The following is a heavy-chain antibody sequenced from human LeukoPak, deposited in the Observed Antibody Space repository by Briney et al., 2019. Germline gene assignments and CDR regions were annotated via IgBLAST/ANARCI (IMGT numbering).Heavy chain of an antibody. CDR2: ISYDGSNK. CDR1: GFTFSSYA. CDR3: ARDHSYCSSTSCYFHDAFDI. V-gene: IGHV3-30-3*01. J-gene: IGHJ3*02. Sequence: PGRSLRLSYAASGFTFSSYAMHWVHQAPGKGLEWVAVISYDGSNKYYADSVKGRFTISRDNSKNTLYLQMNSLRAEDTAVYYCARDHSYCSSTSCYFHDAFDIWGQGTMVTVSS. D-gene: IGHD2-2*01.